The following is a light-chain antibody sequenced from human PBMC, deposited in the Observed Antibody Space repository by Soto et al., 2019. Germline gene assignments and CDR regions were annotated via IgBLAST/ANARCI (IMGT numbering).Light chain of an antibody. J-gene: IGKJ2*01. CDR1: QSVSDN. V-gene: IGKV3-15*01. Sequence: VMTQSPATLSVSPGERVTLSCRASQSVSDNLAWYQQKPGQAPRLLIYGASTRPTGITARFSGSGSGTEFTLTISSLQSEDFAVYFCHQSNNWPYTFGQGTKLDIK. CDR3: HQSNNWPYT. CDR2: GAS.